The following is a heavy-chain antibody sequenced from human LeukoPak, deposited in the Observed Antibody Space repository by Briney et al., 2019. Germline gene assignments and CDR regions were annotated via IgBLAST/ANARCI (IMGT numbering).Heavy chain of an antibody. Sequence: SETVSLTCTVSGGSISSGGYYWSWIRQHPGKGLEWIGYIYYSGSTYYNPSLKSRVTISVDTSKNQFSLKLSSVTAADTAVYYCARERRGYSNMDVWGQGTTVSISS. CDR1: GGSISSGGYY. D-gene: IGHD3-22*01. J-gene: IGHJ6*02. V-gene: IGHV4-31*03. CDR2: IYYSGST. CDR3: ARERRGYSNMDV.